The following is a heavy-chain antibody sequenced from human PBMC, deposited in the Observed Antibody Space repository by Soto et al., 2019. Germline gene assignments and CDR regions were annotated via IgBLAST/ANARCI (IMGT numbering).Heavy chain of an antibody. CDR1: GYTFTGYY. Sequence: QVPLVQSGAEVKKPGASVKVSCKASGYTFTGYYMHWVRQAPGQGLEWMGWINPNSGGTNYAQKFQGWVTMTRDTSISTAYMELSRLRSDDTAVYYCARDRDLAVAGPYYYYGMDVWGQGTTVTVSS. CDR3: ARDRDLAVAGPYYYYGMDV. J-gene: IGHJ6*02. CDR2: INPNSGGT. D-gene: IGHD6-19*01. V-gene: IGHV1-2*04.